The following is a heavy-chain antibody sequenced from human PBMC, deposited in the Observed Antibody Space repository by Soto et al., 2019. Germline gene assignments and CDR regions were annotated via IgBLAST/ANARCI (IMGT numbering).Heavy chain of an antibody. J-gene: IGHJ4*02. CDR2: IWSDGGNK. CDR3: AKDSPNYSSSSSFDY. Sequence: PWGSLRLSCAASGFTFSSYGMPWVRQAPGKGLEWVAVIWSDGGNKFYADSVKGRFTISRDNSKNTLYLQMNSLRAEDTVVYYCAKDSPNYSSSSSFDYWGQGTLVTVSS. CDR1: GFTFSSYG. V-gene: IGHV3-33*06. D-gene: IGHD6-6*01.